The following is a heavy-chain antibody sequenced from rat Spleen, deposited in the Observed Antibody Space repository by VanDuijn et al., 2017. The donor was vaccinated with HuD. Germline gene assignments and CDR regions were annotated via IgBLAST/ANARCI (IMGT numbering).Heavy chain of an antibody. CDR2: ITPGGAST. V-gene: IGHV5-27*01. CDR3: TTGPGDY. Sequence: EVQLVESGGGLVQPGRSMKLSCAASGFTFSNYGMAWVRQAPTKGLEWIAYITPGGASTHYRDSVKGRFTISRDDAKSTLYLQMDSLRSEDTATYYCTTGPGDYWGQGVMVTVSS. D-gene: IGHD1-4*01. J-gene: IGHJ2*01. CDR1: GFTFSNYG.